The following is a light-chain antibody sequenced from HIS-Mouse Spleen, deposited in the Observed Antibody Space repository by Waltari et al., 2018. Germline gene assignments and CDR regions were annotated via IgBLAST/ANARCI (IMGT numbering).Light chain of an antibody. J-gene: IGKJ5*01. CDR1: QDISNY. V-gene: IGKV1-33*01. Sequence: DIQMTQSPSSLSASVGDRVTITCQASQDISNYLNWYQQKPGKAPKPLIYDASNLETGVPSRFSGSGSGTDFTFTISSLQPEDIATYYCQQYDNLLSITFGQGTRLEIK. CDR3: QQYDNLLSIT. CDR2: DAS.